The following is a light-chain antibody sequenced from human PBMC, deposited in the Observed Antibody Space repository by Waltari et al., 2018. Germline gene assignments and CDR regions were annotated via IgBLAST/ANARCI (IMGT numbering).Light chain of an antibody. V-gene: IGLV2-11*01. CDR2: DVT. Sequence: QSALTQPRSVSGSPGQSVTISCTGTSSDVGYYNYVSWYQQRPSKAPRLILYDVTKRPSGVPDRFSGSKSGNTASLTISGLQAEDEADFYCCSYAGSYILVFGGGTKLTVL. CDR3: CSYAGSYILV. J-gene: IGLJ2*01. CDR1: SSDVGYYNY.